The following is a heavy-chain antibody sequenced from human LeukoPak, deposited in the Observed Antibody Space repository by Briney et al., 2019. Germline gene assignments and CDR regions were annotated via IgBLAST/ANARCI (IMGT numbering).Heavy chain of an antibody. Sequence: HPGGSLRLSCAASGFTFSSYGMHWVRQAPGKGLEWVAVISYDGSNKYYADSVKGRFTISRDNSKNTLYLQMNSLRAEDTAVYYCAKDVRDGYNGGYFDYWGQGTLVTVSS. CDR1: GFTFSSYG. V-gene: IGHV3-30*18. CDR2: ISYDGSNK. J-gene: IGHJ4*02. D-gene: IGHD5-24*01. CDR3: AKDVRDGYNGGYFDY.